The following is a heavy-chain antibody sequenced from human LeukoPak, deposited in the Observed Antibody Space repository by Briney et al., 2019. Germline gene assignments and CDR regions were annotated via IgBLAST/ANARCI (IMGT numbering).Heavy chain of an antibody. CDR1: GYTFTSYD. J-gene: IGHJ6*02. CDR3: ARDPYRIYYYYYGMDV. D-gene: IGHD2-15*01. V-gene: IGHV1-8*01. Sequence: VASVNVSCKSSGYTFTSYDINWVRQATGQGLEWVGCMNPNSGNTGYAQEFQGRVTMTRNTYISTAYMELSSVRSEDTAVYYCARDPYRIYYYYYGMDVWGQGTRVSVSS. CDR2: MNPNSGNT.